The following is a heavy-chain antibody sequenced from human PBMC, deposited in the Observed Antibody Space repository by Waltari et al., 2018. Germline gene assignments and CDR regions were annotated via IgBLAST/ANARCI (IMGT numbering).Heavy chain of an antibody. CDR3: ARQGYYDSSGYSSY. CDR1: GGTFSSYT. Sequence: QVQLVQSGAEVKKPGSSVKVSCKASGGTFSSYTIRWVRQAPGQGRAWMGRFIPILGIANDAQKFQGRVTITADKSTSTAYMELSSLRSEDTAVYYCARQGYYDSSGYSSYWGQGTLVTVSS. V-gene: IGHV1-69*02. J-gene: IGHJ4*02. D-gene: IGHD3-22*01. CDR2: FIPILGIA.